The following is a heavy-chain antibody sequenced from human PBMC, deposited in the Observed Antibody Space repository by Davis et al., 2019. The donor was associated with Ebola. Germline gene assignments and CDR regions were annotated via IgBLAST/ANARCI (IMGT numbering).Heavy chain of an antibody. CDR3: ARHRETYYYYYGMDV. J-gene: IGHJ6*04. CDR1: GGSISSYY. V-gene: IGHV4-59*04. CDR2: IYYSGST. Sequence: SETLSLTCTVSGGSISSYYWTWIRQPPGKGLEWIGYIYYSGSTYYNPSLKSRVTISVDTSKNQFSLKLSSVTAADTAVYYCARHRETYYYYYGMDVWGKGTTVTVSS. D-gene: IGHD1-26*01.